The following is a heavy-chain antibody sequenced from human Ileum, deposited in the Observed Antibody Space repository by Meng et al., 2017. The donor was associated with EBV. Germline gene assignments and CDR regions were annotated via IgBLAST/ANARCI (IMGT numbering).Heavy chain of an antibody. V-gene: IGHV1-69*06. CDR3: ARGGDSSGWYWYFDY. Sequence: QVPVVSFGAEVKRLGSPWKVACKPSEGTFSRYSISWVRQAPGQGLEWMGGIIPSFDTANYAQKFQGRVTITADKSTGTAYMELSSLRSEDTAIYYCARGGDSSGWYWYFDYWGQGTLVTVSS. CDR1: EGTFSRYS. CDR2: IIPSFDTA. J-gene: IGHJ4*02. D-gene: IGHD6-19*01.